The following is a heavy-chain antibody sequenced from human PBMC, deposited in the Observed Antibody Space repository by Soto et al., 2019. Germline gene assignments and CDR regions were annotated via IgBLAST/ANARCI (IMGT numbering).Heavy chain of an antibody. CDR1: GFSLTTSGMC. V-gene: IGHV2-70*01. CDR3: ARIVGVDEAYDM. Sequence: SGPPRVNPTQTLTLTCTVSGFSLTTSGMCVSWIRQPPGKALEWLALIDWDDDKYYNTSLQTRLTISKDPSKNQVVLTMTNMDRVDTATYYCARIVGVDEAYDMWGQGTMVTVSS. CDR2: IDWDDDK. J-gene: IGHJ3*02. D-gene: IGHD3-3*01.